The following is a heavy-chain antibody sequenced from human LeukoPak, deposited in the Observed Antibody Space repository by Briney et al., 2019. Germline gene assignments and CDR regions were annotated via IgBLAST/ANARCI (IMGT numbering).Heavy chain of an antibody. CDR3: ARCSRSSTDCYSAFDI. Sequence: GGSLRLSCAASGFTFSSYSMNWVRQAPGRGLEWVSSISSSSSYIYYADSVKGRFTISRDNAKNSLYLQMNSLGAEDTAVYYCARCSRSSTDCYSAFDIWGQGTVVTVSS. D-gene: IGHD2-2*02. J-gene: IGHJ3*02. V-gene: IGHV3-21*01. CDR1: GFTFSSYS. CDR2: ISSSSSYI.